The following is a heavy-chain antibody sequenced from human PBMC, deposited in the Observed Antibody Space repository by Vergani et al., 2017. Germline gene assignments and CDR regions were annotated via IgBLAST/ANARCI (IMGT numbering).Heavy chain of an antibody. CDR3: ARGKPSFRGVIICWFDP. CDR2: INHSGST. J-gene: IGHJ5*02. Sequence: QVQLQQWGAGLLKPSETLSLTCAVYGGSFSGYYWSWIRQPPGKGLEWIGEINHSGSTNYNPSLKSRVTISVDTSKNQFSLKLSSVTDADTAVYYCARGKPSFRGVIICWFDPGGQGTLVTVSS. V-gene: IGHV4-34*01. D-gene: IGHD3-10*01. CDR1: GGSFSGYY.